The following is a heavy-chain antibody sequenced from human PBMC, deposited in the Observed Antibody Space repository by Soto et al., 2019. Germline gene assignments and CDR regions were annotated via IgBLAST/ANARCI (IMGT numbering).Heavy chain of an antibody. CDR1: GFTFGDYA. CDR3: TRVLSSGCFYLSALETNQLDY. V-gene: IGHV3-49*03. Sequence: EVQLVESGGGLVQPGRSLRLSCTASGFTFGDYAMSWFRQAPGKGLEWVGFIRSKAYGGTTEYAASVKGRFTISRDDSKSIAYLQMNSLKTEDTAVYYCTRVLSSGCFYLSALETNQLDYWGQGTLVTVSS. J-gene: IGHJ4*02. CDR2: IRSKAYGGTT. D-gene: IGHD6-19*01.